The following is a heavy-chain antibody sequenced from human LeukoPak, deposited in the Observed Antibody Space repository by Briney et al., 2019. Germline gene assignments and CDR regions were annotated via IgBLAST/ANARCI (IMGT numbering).Heavy chain of an antibody. Sequence: PGRSLRLSCAASGFSFSTCGMHWVRKAPGKGLEWVALISNDGGNQYYVESVKGRFTLSRDNSKNTLYLKMNSLTVENTAVYYGAKEAFARGAGPYDYWGQGTVVTVSS. CDR1: GFSFSTCG. J-gene: IGHJ4*02. D-gene: IGHD3-10*01. CDR2: ISNDGGNQ. V-gene: IGHV3-30*18. CDR3: AKEAFARGAGPYDY.